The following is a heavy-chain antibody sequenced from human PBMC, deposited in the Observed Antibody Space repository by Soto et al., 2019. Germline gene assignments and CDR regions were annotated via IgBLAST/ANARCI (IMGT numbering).Heavy chain of an antibody. Sequence: SETLSLTCAVYGGSFSGYYWSWIRQPPGKGLEWIGEINHSGSTNYNPSLKSRVTISVDTSKNQFSLKLSSVTAADTAVYYCASATMVRGVLTPYWGQGTLVTVSS. D-gene: IGHD3-10*01. CDR3: ASATMVRGVLTPY. CDR2: INHSGST. CDR1: GGSFSGYY. J-gene: IGHJ4*02. V-gene: IGHV4-34*01.